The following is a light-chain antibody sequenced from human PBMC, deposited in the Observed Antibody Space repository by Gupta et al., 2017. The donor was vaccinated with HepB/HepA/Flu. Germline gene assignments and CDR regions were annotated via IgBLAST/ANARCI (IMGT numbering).Light chain of an antibody. CDR3: SSSSSSSTRV. V-gene: IGLV2-14*01. CDR2: DVS. Sequence: QSALTQPASVSGSPGQSITISCTGTNSDVGDYNYVSWYQQHPGKAPKLLIFDVSNRPSGVSNRFSGSKSGNTAPLSISGLQTEDEADYYCSSSSSSSTRVLGTGTKVTVL. J-gene: IGLJ1*01. CDR1: NSDVGDYNY.